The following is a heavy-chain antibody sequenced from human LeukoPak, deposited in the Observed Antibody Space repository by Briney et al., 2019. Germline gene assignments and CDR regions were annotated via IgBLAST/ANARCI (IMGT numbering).Heavy chain of an antibody. J-gene: IGHJ4*02. Sequence: GGSLRLSCAASGFTFSNAWMSWVRQAPGKGLEWVGRIKSKTDGGTTDYAAPVKGRFTISRDDSKTTLYLQMNSLKTEDTAVYYCTTDTAMGPYYFDYWGQGTLVTVSS. CDR1: GFTFSNAW. V-gene: IGHV3-15*01. CDR3: TTDTAMGPYYFDY. CDR2: IKSKTDGGTT. D-gene: IGHD5-18*01.